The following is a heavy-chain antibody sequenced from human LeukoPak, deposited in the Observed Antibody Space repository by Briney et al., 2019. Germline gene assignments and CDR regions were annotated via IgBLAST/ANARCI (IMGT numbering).Heavy chain of an antibody. V-gene: IGHV4-30-4*01. D-gene: IGHD6-19*01. CDR2: IYYSGST. CDR1: GGSISSGDYY. Sequence: SQTLSLTCTVSGGSISSGDYYWSWIRQPPGKGLEWIGYIYYSGSTYYNPSLKSRVTISVDTSKNQFSLKLSSVTAADTALYYCARTITDSSGWYHFDYWGQGTLVTVSS. CDR3: ARTITDSSGWYHFDY. J-gene: IGHJ4*02.